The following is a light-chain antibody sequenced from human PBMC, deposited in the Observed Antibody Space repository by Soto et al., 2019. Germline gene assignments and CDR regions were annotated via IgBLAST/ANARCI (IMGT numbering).Light chain of an antibody. CDR2: DVS. Sequence: QSVLTQPRSVSGSPGQSVTISCTGTSSDVGGYNYVSWYQQHPGKAPKLMIYDVSERPSGVPDRVSGSKSGNTASLTISGLQAEDEADYYCYSYAGIYTYVFGTGTKLTVL. CDR3: YSYAGIYTYV. V-gene: IGLV2-11*01. CDR1: SSDVGGYNY. J-gene: IGLJ1*01.